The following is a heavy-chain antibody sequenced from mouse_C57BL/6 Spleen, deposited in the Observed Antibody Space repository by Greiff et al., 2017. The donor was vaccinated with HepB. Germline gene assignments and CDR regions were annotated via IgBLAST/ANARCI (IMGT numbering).Heavy chain of an antibody. V-gene: IGHV1-15*01. CDR3: TRYYYGSTGYFDV. CDR2: IDPETGGT. J-gene: IGHJ1*03. D-gene: IGHD1-1*01. Sequence: QVQLQQSGAELVRPGASVTLSCKASGYTFTDYEMHWVKQTPVHGLEWIGAIDPETGGTAYNQKFKGKAILTADKSSSTAYMELRSLTSEDSAVYYCTRYYYGSTGYFDVWGTGTTVTVSS. CDR1: GYTFTDYE.